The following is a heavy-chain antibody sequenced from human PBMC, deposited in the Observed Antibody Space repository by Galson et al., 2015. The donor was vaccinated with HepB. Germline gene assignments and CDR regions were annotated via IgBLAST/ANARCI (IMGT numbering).Heavy chain of an antibody. CDR2: VSGSGNNR. Sequence: SLRLSCAASGFTFSSYAMSWVRQAPGKGLEWVSGVSGSGNNRYYADSVKGRFGISRDNSKNTLYLQMNSVRAEDTAVYYCAKITIVVVPAAIRNDASDVWGQGTMVTVSS. V-gene: IGHV3-23*01. CDR3: AKITIVVVPAAIRNDASDV. D-gene: IGHD2-2*01. J-gene: IGHJ3*01. CDR1: GFTFSSYA.